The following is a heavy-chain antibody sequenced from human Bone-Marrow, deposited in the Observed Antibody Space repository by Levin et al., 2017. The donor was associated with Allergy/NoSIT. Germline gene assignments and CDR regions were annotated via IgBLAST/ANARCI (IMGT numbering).Heavy chain of an antibody. CDR3: ASLGYAISYYDYAMDV. CDR2: IKNSGTT. Sequence: SQTPSLTCSVSGGSIRNSYWSWIRQAPGKGLEWIGYIKNSGTTKYNPSLNSRVTISADTSKNQVSLRLTSVTAADTAVYYCASLGYAISYYDYAMDVWGQGTTVTVSS. J-gene: IGHJ6*02. V-gene: IGHV4-59*01. CDR1: GGSIRNSY. D-gene: IGHD2-15*01.